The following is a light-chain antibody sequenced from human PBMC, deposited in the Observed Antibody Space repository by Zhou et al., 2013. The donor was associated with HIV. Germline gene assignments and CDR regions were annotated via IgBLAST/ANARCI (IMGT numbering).Light chain of an antibody. Sequence: EIVLTQSPGTLSLSPGERATVSCRASQSVSSSYLAWYQQKPGQPPRLLIFDASNRATGIPARFSGSGSGTDFTLTISSLEPEDFAVYYCQQRSNWPGTFGQGTKLEIK. J-gene: IGKJ2*01. CDR1: QSVSSSY. CDR2: DAS. CDR3: QQRSNWPGT. V-gene: IGKV3D-20*02.